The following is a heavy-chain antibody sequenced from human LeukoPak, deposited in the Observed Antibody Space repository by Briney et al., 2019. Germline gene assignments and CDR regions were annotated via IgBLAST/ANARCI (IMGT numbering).Heavy chain of an antibody. CDR2: INQDGSAK. Sequence: GGSLRLSCAASGFTFSSYTMNWVRQAPGKGLEWVANINQDGSAKYYVDSVKGRFTISRDNAKNSMYLQMNSLRAEDTAVYYCARWEIRGTAHQLDYWGQGTLVTVSS. V-gene: IGHV3-7*01. CDR1: GFTFSSYT. J-gene: IGHJ4*02. D-gene: IGHD1-26*01. CDR3: ARWEIRGTAHQLDY.